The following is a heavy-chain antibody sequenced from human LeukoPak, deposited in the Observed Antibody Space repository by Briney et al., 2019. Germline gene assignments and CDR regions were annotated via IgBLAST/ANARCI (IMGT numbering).Heavy chain of an antibody. J-gene: IGHJ4*02. CDR3: ARDLSGSYYFDF. Sequence: GGSLRLSCAASGFTFSTYAMSWVRQAPGKGLEWVSGISGSAGTTSYAHSVKGRFTISRDNSKNTLYLQMNSLRAEDTAVYYCARDLSGSYYFDFWGQGTLVTVSS. D-gene: IGHD1-26*01. V-gene: IGHV3-23*01. CDR2: ISGSAGTT. CDR1: GFTFSTYA.